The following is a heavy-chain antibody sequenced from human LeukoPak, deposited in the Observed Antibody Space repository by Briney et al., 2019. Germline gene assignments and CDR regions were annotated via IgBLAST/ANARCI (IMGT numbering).Heavy chain of an antibody. D-gene: IGHD5-12*01. Sequence: SETLSLTCTVSGGSISSYYWSWIRQPPGKGLEWIGYIYYSGSTNYNPSLKSRVTISVDTSKNQFSLKLSSVTAADTAVYYCARGYSGYDLAYWGQGTLVTVSS. CDR1: GGSISSYY. CDR3: ARGYSGYDLAY. CDR2: IYYSGST. V-gene: IGHV4-59*08. J-gene: IGHJ4*02.